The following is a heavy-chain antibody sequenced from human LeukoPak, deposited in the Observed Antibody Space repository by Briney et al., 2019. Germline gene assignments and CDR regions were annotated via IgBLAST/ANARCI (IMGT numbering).Heavy chain of an antibody. Sequence: GASVKVSCKASGYTFTSYDINWVRQATGQGLEWMGWMNPNSGNTGYAQTFQGRVTMTRNTSISTAYMELSSLRSEDTAVYYCARSGVPAGYCSSTSCYNWFDPWGQGTLVTVSS. CDR1: GYTFTSYD. D-gene: IGHD2-2*01. CDR3: ARSGVPAGYCSSTSCYNWFDP. V-gene: IGHV1-8*01. J-gene: IGHJ5*02. CDR2: MNPNSGNT.